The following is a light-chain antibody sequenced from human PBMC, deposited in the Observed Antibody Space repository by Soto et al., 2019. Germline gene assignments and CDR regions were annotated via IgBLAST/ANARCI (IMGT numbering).Light chain of an antibody. V-gene: IGKV1-5*03. CDR1: QSISTW. CDR2: KAS. Sequence: EIPMTQSPSTLAGSVGDRVTITCRASQSISTWLAWYQQKPGKAPKVLIYKASSLESGVPPRFSGGGSGTEFTLTISSLQPGDFATYYCQQYDSYPYTFGQGTKLEIK. CDR3: QQYDSYPYT. J-gene: IGKJ2*01.